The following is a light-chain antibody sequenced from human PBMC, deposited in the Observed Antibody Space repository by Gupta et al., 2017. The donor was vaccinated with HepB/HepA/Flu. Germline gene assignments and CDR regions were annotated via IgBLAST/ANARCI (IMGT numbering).Light chain of an antibody. CDR2: DAS. Sequence: DIQKTQSPSSLSASVGDRVTITCQASQDISNYLNWYQQKPGKAPKLLIYDASNLETGVPSRFSGSGSGTDFTFTISSLQPEDIATYYCQQYDNLPFGGGTKVEIK. CDR1: QDISNY. CDR3: QQYDNLP. J-gene: IGKJ4*01. V-gene: IGKV1-33*01.